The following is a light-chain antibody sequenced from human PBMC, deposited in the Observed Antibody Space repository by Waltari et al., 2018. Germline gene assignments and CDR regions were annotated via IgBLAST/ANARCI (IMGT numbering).Light chain of an antibody. Sequence: QSVLTQPPSVSGAPGQRVTTSCPGSGSNIGARYDVPWYQQLPRAAPNLLIYGSTSRPLGVPARFFGSTSGTSASLAITGLQAEDEADYYCQSYDTSLSVVFGGGTKLTVL. CDR3: QSYDTSLSVV. CDR1: GSNIGARYD. J-gene: IGLJ3*02. CDR2: GST. V-gene: IGLV1-40*01.